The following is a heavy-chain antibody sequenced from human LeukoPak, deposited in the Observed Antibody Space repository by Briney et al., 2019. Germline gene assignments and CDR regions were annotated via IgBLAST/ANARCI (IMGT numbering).Heavy chain of an antibody. CDR3: ARGGDYDYVWGSCRSHFDY. D-gene: IGHD3-16*02. Sequence: SETLSLTCTVSGGSISSYYWSWIRQPPGKGLEWIGYIYYSGSTNYNPSLKSRVTISVDTSKNQFSLKLSSVTAADTAVYYCARGGDYDYVWGSCRSHFDYWGQGTLVTVPS. J-gene: IGHJ4*02. CDR1: GGSISSYY. CDR2: IYYSGST. V-gene: IGHV4-59*01.